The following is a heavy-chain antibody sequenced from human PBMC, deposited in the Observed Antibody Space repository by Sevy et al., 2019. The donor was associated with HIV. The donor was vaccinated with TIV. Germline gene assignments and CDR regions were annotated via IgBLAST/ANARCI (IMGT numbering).Heavy chain of an antibody. CDR1: GFTFSDYY. J-gene: IGHJ4*02. D-gene: IGHD6-13*01. CDR2: ISSVSTYI. Sequence: GGSLRLSCAASGFTFSDYYMTWMRQAPGKGLEWVSYISSVSTYINYADSVKGRFTISRDNAKNSLYLQMNSLRAVDTAVYYCAKDSRVYSSSHFDYWGQGTLVTVSS. V-gene: IGHV3-11*06. CDR3: AKDSRVYSSSHFDY.